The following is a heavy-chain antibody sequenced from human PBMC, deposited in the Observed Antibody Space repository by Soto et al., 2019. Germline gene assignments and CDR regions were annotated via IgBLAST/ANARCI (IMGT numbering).Heavy chain of an antibody. Sequence: GXSLRLSCAASGFTFSTYAIIWVHQAPGKGLEWVSAITGSGDSTYYADSVKGRFTVSRDNSKNTLYLQMNSLRHEDTAVYYCAKVFVFTIREGFDYWGLGTLVTVSS. CDR3: AKVFVFTIREGFDY. J-gene: IGHJ4*02. CDR1: GFTFSTYA. CDR2: ITGSGDST. D-gene: IGHD3-3*01. V-gene: IGHV3-23*01.